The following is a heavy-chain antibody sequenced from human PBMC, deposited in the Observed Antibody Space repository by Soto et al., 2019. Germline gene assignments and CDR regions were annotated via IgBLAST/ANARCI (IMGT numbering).Heavy chain of an antibody. J-gene: IGHJ4*02. V-gene: IGHV4-34*01. CDR1: GGSFSGYY. CDR2: INHSGST. D-gene: IGHD5-12*01. Sequence: PSETLSLTCAVYGGSFSGYYWSWIRQPPGKGLEWIGEINHSGSTNYNPSLKSRVTISVDTSKNQFSLKLSSVTAADTAVYYCARFQRWLQLGIFDYWGQGTLVTVSS. CDR3: ARFQRWLQLGIFDY.